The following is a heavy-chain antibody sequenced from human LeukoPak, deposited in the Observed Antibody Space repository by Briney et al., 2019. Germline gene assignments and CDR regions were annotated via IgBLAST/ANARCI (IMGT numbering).Heavy chain of an antibody. CDR3: ARRYISTYVVDY. D-gene: IGHD6-13*01. CDR2: VHYSGTT. CDR1: GGSINGYY. J-gene: IGHJ4*02. V-gene: IGHV4-59*08. Sequence: SETLSLTCTISGGSINGYYWSWIRQPPGRGLQWIGYVHYSGTTDYNPSLKGRVTISVDTSRNQLSLRLNSVTAADTAVYYCARRYISTYVVDYWGQGALVTVSS.